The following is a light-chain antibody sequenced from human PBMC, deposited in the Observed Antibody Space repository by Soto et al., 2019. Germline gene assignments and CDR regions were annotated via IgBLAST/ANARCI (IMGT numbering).Light chain of an antibody. Sequence: EIVLTQSPGTLSLSPGERATLSCRASQSVTSTYLAWYQQKPGQAPRLLIYGASNRATGIPDRFTGSGSGTDFPLTISRLEPEDFAVYYCQPYGSSPLTFGGGTKVEIK. CDR1: QSVTSTY. CDR2: GAS. V-gene: IGKV3-20*01. CDR3: QPYGSSPLT. J-gene: IGKJ4*01.